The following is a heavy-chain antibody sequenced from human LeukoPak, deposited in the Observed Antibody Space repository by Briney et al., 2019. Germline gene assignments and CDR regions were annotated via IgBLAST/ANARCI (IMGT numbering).Heavy chain of an antibody. J-gene: IGHJ4*02. CDR1: GESFSGYS. CDR2: VIHGGSS. D-gene: IGHD2-15*01. CDR3: ARLWSTSCRGGSCPHQPNS. V-gene: IGHV4-34*12. Sequence: SETLSLTCAVYGESFSGYSWSWFRQPPGKGLEWIGEVIHGGSSNYNPSLKSRVTISIHTSKNQFSLRLTSVTAADTAFYYCARLWSTSCRGGSCPHQPNSWGQGTLVTVSS.